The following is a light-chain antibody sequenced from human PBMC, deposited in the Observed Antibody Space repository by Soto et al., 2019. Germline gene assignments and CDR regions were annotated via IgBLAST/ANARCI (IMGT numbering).Light chain of an antibody. CDR2: DAS. V-gene: IGKV3-15*01. J-gene: IGKJ1*01. CDR1: QSLRSS. Sequence: EIVMAQSPATLSVSPGERATLSRRASQSLRSSLAWYQQKPGQAPRLLIYDASTRATGIPARFSGSGSGTDFTLTISGLQSEDFAVYYCQQYNNWPQTFGQGTKVDIK. CDR3: QQYNNWPQT.